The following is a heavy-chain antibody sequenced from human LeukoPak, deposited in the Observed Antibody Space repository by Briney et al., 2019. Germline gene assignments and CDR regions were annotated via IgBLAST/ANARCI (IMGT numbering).Heavy chain of an antibody. CDR2: IYSGGST. J-gene: IGHJ4*02. V-gene: IGHV3-66*01. CDR1: GFTVGSNY. Sequence: GGSLRLSCAASGFTVGSNYMSWVRQAPGKGLEWVSLIYSGGSTYYADSVKGRFTNSRDNSKNTLYLQMNSLRAEDTAVYYCVRDVEIWGQGTLVTVSS. D-gene: IGHD5-24*01. CDR3: VRDVEI.